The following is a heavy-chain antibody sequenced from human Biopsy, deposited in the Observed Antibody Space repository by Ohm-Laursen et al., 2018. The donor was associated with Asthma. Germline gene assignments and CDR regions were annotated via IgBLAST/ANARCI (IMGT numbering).Heavy chain of an antibody. CDR2: LIPVLGTP. D-gene: IGHD5-12*01. V-gene: IGHV1-69*13. Sequence: ASVKVSCKASGGTFSSYSVSWVRQAPGQGLEWMGGLIPVLGTPDHAQMFEGRVTITADESTSTAYMELSSLRSEDTAVYYCARGYSGTDRIVYYYSGLEVWGQGTTVTVSS. CDR3: ARGYSGTDRIVYYYSGLEV. CDR1: GGTFSSYS. J-gene: IGHJ6*02.